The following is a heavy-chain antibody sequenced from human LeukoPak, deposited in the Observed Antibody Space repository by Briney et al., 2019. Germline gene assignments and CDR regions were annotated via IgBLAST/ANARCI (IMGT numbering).Heavy chain of an antibody. CDR3: ARAPNPDFFDD. V-gene: IGHV4-59*01. J-gene: IGHJ4*02. D-gene: IGHD2-8*01. CDR2: IYYSGST. Sequence: SETLSLTCTVSGGSISSYYCSWIRQPPGKGLEWVGYIYYSGSTNYNPSLKSRVTISVDTSRNQFSLKLSSVTAADTAVYYCARAPNPDFFDDWGQGTLVTVSS. CDR1: GGSISSYY.